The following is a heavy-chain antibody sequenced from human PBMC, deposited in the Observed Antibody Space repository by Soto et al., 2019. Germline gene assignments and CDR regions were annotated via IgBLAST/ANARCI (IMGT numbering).Heavy chain of an antibody. J-gene: IGHJ6*02. CDR2: ISSSSSYI. CDR1: GFTFSSYS. V-gene: IGHV3-21*01. Sequence: PGGSLRLSCAASGFTFSSYSMNWVRQAPGKGLEWVSSISSSSSYIYYADSVKGRFTISRDNAKNSLYLQMNSLRAEDTAVYYCATNGKASLVVPAARPLNYYYYYGMDVWGQGTTVTVSS. D-gene: IGHD2-2*01. CDR3: ATNGKASLVVPAARPLNYYYYYGMDV.